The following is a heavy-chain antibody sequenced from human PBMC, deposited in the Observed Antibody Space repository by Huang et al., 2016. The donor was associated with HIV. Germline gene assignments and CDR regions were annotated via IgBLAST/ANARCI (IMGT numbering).Heavy chain of an antibody. CDR3: AAGYDTYYDI. CDR2: VAPEHGET. Sequence: QVQLVQSGAEVKKPGASVKVSCKVSGYTLPELSIHWVRQAPGKGRERREGVAPEHGETMDAQNVQGRVTMTEDTSTDTAYMELHSLRPEDTAVYYCAAGYDTYYDIWGQGTMVIASS. V-gene: IGHV1-24*01. D-gene: IGHD2-21*01. J-gene: IGHJ3*02. CDR1: GYTLPELS.